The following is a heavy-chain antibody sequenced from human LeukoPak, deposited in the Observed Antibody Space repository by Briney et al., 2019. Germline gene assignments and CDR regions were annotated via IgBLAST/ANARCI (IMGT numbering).Heavy chain of an antibody. CDR3: AREGVDIVAYNAFDI. Sequence: ASVKVSCKASGYTFTGYYMHWVRQAPGQGLEWMGWISAYNGNTNYAQKLQGRVTMTTDTSTSTAYMELRSLRSDDTAVYYCAREGVDIVAYNAFDIWGQGTMVTVSS. CDR2: ISAYNGNT. D-gene: IGHD5-12*01. J-gene: IGHJ3*02. CDR1: GYTFTGYY. V-gene: IGHV1-18*04.